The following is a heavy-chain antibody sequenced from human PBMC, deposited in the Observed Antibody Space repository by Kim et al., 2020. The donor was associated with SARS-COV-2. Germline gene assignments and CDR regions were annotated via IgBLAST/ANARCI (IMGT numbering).Heavy chain of an antibody. Sequence: GGSLRLSCAASGFTFSSYAMHWVRQAPGKGLEWVAVISYDGSNKYYADSVKGRFTISRDNSKNTLYLQMNSLRAEDTAVYYCARDEGFGSYYYYGMDVWGQGTTVTVSS. CDR1: GFTFSSYA. D-gene: IGHD3-10*01. CDR3: ARDEGFGSYYYYGMDV. CDR2: ISYDGSNK. V-gene: IGHV3-30*04. J-gene: IGHJ6*02.